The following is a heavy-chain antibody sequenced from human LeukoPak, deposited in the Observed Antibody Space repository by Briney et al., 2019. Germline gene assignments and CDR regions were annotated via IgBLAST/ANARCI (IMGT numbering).Heavy chain of an antibody. V-gene: IGHV4-61*02. CDR3: ARERGDYYDSSGYQEPFDY. CDR1: GGSISSGSYY. CDR2: IYTSGST. D-gene: IGHD3-22*01. J-gene: IGHJ4*02. Sequence: SETLSLTCTVSGGSISSGSYYWSWIRQPAGKGLEWIWRIYTSGSTNYNPSLKSRVTISVDTSKNQFSLKLSSVTAADTAVYYCARERGDYYDSSGYQEPFDYWGQGTLVTVSS.